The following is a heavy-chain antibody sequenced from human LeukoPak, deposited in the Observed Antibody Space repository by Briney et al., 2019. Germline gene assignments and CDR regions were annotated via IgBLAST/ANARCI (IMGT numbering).Heavy chain of an antibody. J-gene: IGHJ4*02. V-gene: IGHV4-31*03. CDR1: GGSISSGGYY. Sequence: SETLSLTCTVSGGSISSGGYYWSWFRQHPGKGLEWIGYIYYSGSTYYNPSLKSRVTISVDTSKNQFSLKLSSVTAADTAVYYCARDFDTVVTGTAGFDYWGQGTLVTVSS. CDR3: ARDFDTVVTGTAGFDY. CDR2: IYYSGST. D-gene: IGHD4-23*01.